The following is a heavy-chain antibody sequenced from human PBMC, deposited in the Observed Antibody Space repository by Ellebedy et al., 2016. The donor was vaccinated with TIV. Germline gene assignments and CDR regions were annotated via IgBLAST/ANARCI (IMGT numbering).Heavy chain of an antibody. V-gene: IGHV4-59*11. J-gene: IGHJ5*02. CDR1: GISTNNHY. CDR2: ISYSGST. CDR3: AKDRVVTA. D-gene: IGHD2-21*02. Sequence: MPSETLSLTCTVSGISTNNHYWSRIRQPPGKGLEWLGYISYSGSTTYSPSFESRMTISVDTSKNQFFLRLNSVTAADTAVYYCAKDRVVTAWGQGTLVTVSS.